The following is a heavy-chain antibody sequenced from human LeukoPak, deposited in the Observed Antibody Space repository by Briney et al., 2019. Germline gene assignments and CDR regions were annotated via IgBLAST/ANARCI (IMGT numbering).Heavy chain of an antibody. Sequence: WASLQISCQGSGCRFTSYWMGWARALPGKGVAWMGIIYPGDSDTRYSPSFQGQVTISADKSISTAYLQWSSLKASDTAMYYCARLEQWLADYWGQGTLVTVSS. CDR1: GCRFTSYW. CDR3: ARLEQWLADY. CDR2: IYPGDSDT. D-gene: IGHD6-19*01. V-gene: IGHV5-51*01. J-gene: IGHJ4*02.